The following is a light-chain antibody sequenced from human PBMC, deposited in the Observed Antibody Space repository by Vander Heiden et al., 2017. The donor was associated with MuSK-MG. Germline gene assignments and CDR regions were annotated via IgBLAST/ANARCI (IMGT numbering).Light chain of an antibody. Sequence: DLQMPQSPSSLSASVGDRVTITCRASQGISIYLAWYQPKPGEAPKRLIYDASAVQSGGPFRFNGGGSGTDCTRTISSLQPEDVATDYCQKYNSAPFICGPGTKVXIK. J-gene: IGKJ3*01. CDR1: QGISIY. CDR2: DAS. CDR3: QKYNSAPFI. V-gene: IGKV1-27*01.